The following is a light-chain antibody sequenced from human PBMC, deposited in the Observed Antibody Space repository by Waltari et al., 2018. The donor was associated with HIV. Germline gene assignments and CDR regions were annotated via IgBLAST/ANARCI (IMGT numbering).Light chain of an antibody. CDR1: SSNIGGNY. CDR3: ASWDDSLSGYVV. Sequence: QSVLTQPPSASGTPGQRVTISCSGSSSNIGGNYVYWYQQLPGTAPKLLISRNNQRPSGVPERFSGSKSGTSASMAISGLRSEDEADYYCASWDDSLSGYVVFGGGTKLTVL. J-gene: IGLJ2*01. V-gene: IGLV1-47*01. CDR2: RNN.